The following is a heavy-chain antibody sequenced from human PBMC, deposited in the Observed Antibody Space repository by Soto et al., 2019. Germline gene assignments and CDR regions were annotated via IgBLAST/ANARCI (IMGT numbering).Heavy chain of an antibody. V-gene: IGHV3-30*04. Sequence: QVQLVESGGGVVQPGRSLRLSCTASGFIFNRSAMHWVRQAPGRGLEWVAVISHDGSKKYHADSVEGRFTTARDNSKNTLYLQMNSLRPEDTAVYYCARDLTMFGEGIYFDYWGQGTLVTVSS. CDR3: ARDLTMFGEGIYFDY. CDR1: GFIFNRSA. CDR2: ISHDGSKK. J-gene: IGHJ4*02. D-gene: IGHD3-10*02.